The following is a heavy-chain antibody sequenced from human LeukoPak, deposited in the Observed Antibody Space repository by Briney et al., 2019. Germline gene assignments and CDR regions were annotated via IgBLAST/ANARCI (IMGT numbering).Heavy chain of an antibody. D-gene: IGHD2-8*02. CDR2: VSAYNGNT. CDR1: GYTFSRYG. CDR3: ARDLVGDY. Sequence: GASLTVSCKHSGYTFSRYGISGVRQAPGQGLEWMGRVSAYNGNTNYAQKLQGRVNITADTTTSTAYMELRSLRSDDTAVYYCARDLVGDYWGQGTLVTVSS. V-gene: IGHV1-18*01. J-gene: IGHJ4*02.